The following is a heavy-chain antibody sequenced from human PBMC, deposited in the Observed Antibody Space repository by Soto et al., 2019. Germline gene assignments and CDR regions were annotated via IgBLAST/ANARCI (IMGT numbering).Heavy chain of an antibody. V-gene: IGHV3-30-3*01. CDR2: ISYDGSNK. CDR1: GFTFSSYA. Sequence: QVQLVESGGGVVQPGRSLRLSCAASGFTFSSYAMHWVRQAPGKGLEWVAVISYDGSNKYYADSVKGRFTISRDNSKTTLYLQMNSLRAEDTAVYYCARDYQADSEVDAFDIWGQGTMVTVSS. CDR3: ARDYQADSEVDAFDI. J-gene: IGHJ3*02. D-gene: IGHD3-16*02.